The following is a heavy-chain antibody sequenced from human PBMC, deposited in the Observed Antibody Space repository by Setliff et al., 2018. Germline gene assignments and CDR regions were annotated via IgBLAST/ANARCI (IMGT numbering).Heavy chain of an antibody. J-gene: IGHJ4*02. D-gene: IGHD3-3*01. CDR3: ARERMYYNFWSGYSDY. CDR1: GFTFSIYS. CDR2: ISATGGAT. V-gene: IGHV3-23*01. Sequence: GGSLRLSCAASGFTFSIYSMSWVRQAPGKGLEWVALISATGGATYYADSVKGRFTIFRDNSKNSLYLQMNDLRAEDTAVYYCARERMYYNFWSGYSDYWGQGTLVTVSS.